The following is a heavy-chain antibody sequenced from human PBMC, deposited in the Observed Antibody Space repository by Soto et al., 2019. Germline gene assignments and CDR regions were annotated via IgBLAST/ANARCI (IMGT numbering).Heavy chain of an antibody. CDR3: ARAPSGSGGSTSLYDY. D-gene: IGHD2-2*01. J-gene: IGHJ4*02. Sequence: QVQLVESGGGLVKPGGSLRLSCAASGFSFSDYYMNRIRQSPGKGLEWVSYISSSGTAIYYADSLKGRFTVSRDNAKNSLFLQMNSLRAEDTAIYYCARAPSGSGGSTSLYDYWGQGTLVTVSS. V-gene: IGHV3-11*01. CDR1: GFSFSDYY. CDR2: ISSSGTAI.